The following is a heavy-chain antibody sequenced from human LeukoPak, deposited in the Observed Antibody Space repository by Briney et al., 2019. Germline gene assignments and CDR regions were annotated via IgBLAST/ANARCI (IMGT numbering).Heavy chain of an antibody. CDR3: ASGSYLWGGMDV. D-gene: IGHD1-26*01. CDR1: GYTFTSYG. CDR2: ISAYNSNT. V-gene: IGHV1-18*01. Sequence: ASVKVSCKASGYTFTSYGISWVRQAPGQGLEWMGWISAYNSNTNYAQKLQGRVTMTTDTSTSTAYMEPRSLRTDDTAVYYCASGSYLWGGMDVWGQGTTVTVSS. J-gene: IGHJ6*02.